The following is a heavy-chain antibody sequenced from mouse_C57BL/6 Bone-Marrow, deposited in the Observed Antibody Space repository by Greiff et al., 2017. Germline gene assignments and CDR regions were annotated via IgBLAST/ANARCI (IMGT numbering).Heavy chain of an antibody. Sequence: EVKVEESGGGLVQPKGSLKLSCAASGFSFNTYAMNWVRQAPGKGLEWVARIRSKSNNYATYYADSVKDRFTISRDDSESMLYLQMNNLKTEDTAMYYCVHLLMDYWGQGTSVTVSS. J-gene: IGHJ4*01. V-gene: IGHV10-1*01. D-gene: IGHD2-1*01. CDR1: GFSFNTYA. CDR2: IRSKSNNYAT. CDR3: VHLLMDY.